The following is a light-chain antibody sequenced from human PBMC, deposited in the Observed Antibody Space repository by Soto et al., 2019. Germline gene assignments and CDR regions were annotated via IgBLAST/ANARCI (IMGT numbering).Light chain of an antibody. J-gene: IGLJ1*01. V-gene: IGLV2-23*01. CDR3: CSYAGSSPYV. CDR1: SSDVGSYNL. Sequence: QSALTQPASVSGSPGQSITISCTGTSSDVGSYNLVSWYQQHPGKAPKLMIYEGSKRTSGVSNRFSGSKSGNTASLTISGLQAEDEADYYCCSYAGSSPYVFGTGTKLTVL. CDR2: EGS.